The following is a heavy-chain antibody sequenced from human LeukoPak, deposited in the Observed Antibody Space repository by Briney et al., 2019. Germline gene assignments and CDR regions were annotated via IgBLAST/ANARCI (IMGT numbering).Heavy chain of an antibody. CDR2: IYSGGST. CDR3: ARHYGDYVRWFDP. Sequence: GSLRLSCAASGFTFSSYWMHWVRQAPGKGLEWVSVIYSGGSTYYADSVKGRFTISRDNSKNTLYLQMNSLRAEDTAVYYCARHYGDYVRWFDPWGQGTLVTVSS. D-gene: IGHD4-17*01. J-gene: IGHJ5*02. V-gene: IGHV3-66*04. CDR1: GFTFSSYW.